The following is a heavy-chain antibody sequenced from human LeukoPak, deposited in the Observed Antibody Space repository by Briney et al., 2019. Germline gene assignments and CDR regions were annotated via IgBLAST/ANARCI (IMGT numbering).Heavy chain of an antibody. CDR3: ARGGDVVVPAATPFDY. CDR1: GYTFTSYA. Sequence: GASVKVSCKASGYTFTSYAMNWVRQAPGQGLEWMGRINTNTGNPTYAQGFTGRFVFSLDTSVSTAYLQISSLKAEDTAVYYCARGGDVVVPAATPFDYWGQGTLVTVSS. CDR2: INTNTGNP. V-gene: IGHV7-4-1*02. J-gene: IGHJ4*02. D-gene: IGHD2-2*02.